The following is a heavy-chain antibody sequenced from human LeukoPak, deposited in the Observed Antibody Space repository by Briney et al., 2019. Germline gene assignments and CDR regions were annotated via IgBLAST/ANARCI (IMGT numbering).Heavy chain of an antibody. CDR3: ARALNTNAIDY. J-gene: IGHJ4*02. CDR2: IYHSGST. D-gene: IGHD2-2*01. CDR1: GGSISGGAYS. V-gene: IGHV4-30-2*01. Sequence: SQTLSLTCVVSGGSISGGAYSWNWIRQPPGTGLEWIGYIYHSGSTYYNPSLKSRVSISVDRSKNQFSLKLSSVTAADTAVYYCARALNTNAIDYWGQGTLVTVSS.